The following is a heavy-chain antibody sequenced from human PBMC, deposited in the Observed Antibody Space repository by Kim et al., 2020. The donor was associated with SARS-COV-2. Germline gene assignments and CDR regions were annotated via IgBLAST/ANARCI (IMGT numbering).Heavy chain of an antibody. CDR1: GGSISSSSYY. D-gene: IGHD3-22*01. J-gene: IGHJ4*02. CDR2: IYYSGST. Sequence: SETLSLTCTVSGGSISSSSYYWGWIRQPPGKGLEWIGSIYYSGSTYYNPSLKSRFTISVDTSKNQFSLKLSSVTAADTAVYYCARHLHDSSGYYWVSYYFDYWGQGTLVTVSS. CDR3: ARHLHDSSGYYWVSYYFDY. V-gene: IGHV4-39*01.